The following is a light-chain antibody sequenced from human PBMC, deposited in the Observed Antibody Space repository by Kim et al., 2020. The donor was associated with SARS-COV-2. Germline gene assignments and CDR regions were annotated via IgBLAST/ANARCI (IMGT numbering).Light chain of an antibody. CDR1: QGIISY. CDR2: AAY. CDR3: HQYYSYPGT. V-gene: IGKV1-8*01. J-gene: IGKJ1*01. Sequence: ASTGDRVTITCRASQGIISYLSWYQKTPGKAPKLLIYAAYTLQSVVPSRCSGSGSVTDFTLTISCLQSEDSATYYCHQYYSYPGTFGQGTKVDIK.